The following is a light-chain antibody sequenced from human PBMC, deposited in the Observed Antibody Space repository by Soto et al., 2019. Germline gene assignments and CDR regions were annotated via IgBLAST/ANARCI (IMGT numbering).Light chain of an antibody. V-gene: IGLV2-14*01. CDR1: SSDITTYNF. CDR3: SSYTSTSPPFYV. Sequence: QSVLTLAACVSGTPEKTITISCTGASSDITTYNFVSWYQQHPAKAPKLMIYEVSYRPSGVSNRFSGSKSGNTASLTIAGHQAEDEADYYFSSYTSTSPPFYVSAIGISSPS. CDR2: EVS. J-gene: IGLJ1*01.